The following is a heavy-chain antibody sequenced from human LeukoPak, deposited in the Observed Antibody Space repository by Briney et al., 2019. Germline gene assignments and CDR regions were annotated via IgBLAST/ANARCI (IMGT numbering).Heavy chain of an antibody. J-gene: IGHJ5*02. V-gene: IGHV1-69*04. CDR3: ARGRTPYGSGRYNWFDP. CDR2: IIPIFGIA. Sequence: GASVKVSCKASGGTFSSYAISWVRPAPGQGLEWMGRIIPIFGIANYAQKFQGRVTITADKSTSTAYMELSSLRSEDTAVYYCARGRTPYGSGRYNWFDPWGQGTLVTVSS. CDR1: GGTFSSYA. D-gene: IGHD3-10*01.